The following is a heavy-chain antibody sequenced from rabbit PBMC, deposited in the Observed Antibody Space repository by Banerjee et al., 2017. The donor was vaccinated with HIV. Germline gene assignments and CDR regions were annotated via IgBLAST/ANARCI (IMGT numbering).Heavy chain of an antibody. D-gene: IGHD4-1*01. Sequence: QEQLEESGGGLVKPEGSLTLTCKASGFDLSSYYYMCWVRQAPGKALEWIACIGTGGGSTWYASWVNGRFTIAKTSSTTVTLQMTSLTAADTSTYFCARGVSTSGRGYGLWGPGTLVTVS. CDR1: GFDLSSYYY. V-gene: IGHV1S45*01. CDR2: IGTGGGST. J-gene: IGHJ4*01. CDR3: ARGVSTSGRGYGL.